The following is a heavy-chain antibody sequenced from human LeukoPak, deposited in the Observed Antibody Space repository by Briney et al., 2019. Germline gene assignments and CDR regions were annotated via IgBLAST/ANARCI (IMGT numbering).Heavy chain of an antibody. Sequence: ASVTVSCKASGYTFTDQYIYWVRQAPGQGLEWIGWIDPKSGATDYAQMFQGRVTMTRDTSISTAYMDLSRLTTDDTAVYYCARVDVHYRAVDGGPLDPWGQGTLVTVSS. J-gene: IGHJ5*02. CDR3: ARVDVHYRAVDGGPLDP. CDR1: GYTFTDQY. V-gene: IGHV1-2*02. CDR2: IDPKSGAT. D-gene: IGHD6-19*01.